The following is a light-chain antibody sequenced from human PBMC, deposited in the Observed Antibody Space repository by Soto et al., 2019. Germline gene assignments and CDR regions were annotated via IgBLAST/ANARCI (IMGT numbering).Light chain of an antibody. Sequence: SYELTQQPSVSVAPGKTARITWGGNNIGSKSVHWYQQKPGQAPVLVIYYDSDRPSGIPERFSGSNSGNTATLTISRVEAGDEADYYCQVWDSSSDHVVFGGGTKLTVL. CDR3: QVWDSSSDHVV. J-gene: IGLJ2*01. V-gene: IGLV3-21*04. CDR1: NIGSKS. CDR2: YDS.